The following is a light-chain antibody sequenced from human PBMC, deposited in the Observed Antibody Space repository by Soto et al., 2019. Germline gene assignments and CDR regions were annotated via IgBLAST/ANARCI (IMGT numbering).Light chain of an antibody. CDR2: KAS. CDR1: QSISSW. J-gene: IGKJ1*01. Sequence: IEMTQSPSTLSASVGDRVTITCRASQSISSWLAWYQQKPGKAPNPLMYKASVLQIGVPSRFSGSGSGTEFTLTISSLQPDDFATYFCQQYGDYPWTFGQGTKVEIE. V-gene: IGKV1-5*03. CDR3: QQYGDYPWT.